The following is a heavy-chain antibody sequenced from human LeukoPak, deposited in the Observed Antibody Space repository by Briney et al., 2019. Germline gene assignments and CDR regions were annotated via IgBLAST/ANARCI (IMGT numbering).Heavy chain of an antibody. CDR2: ISGSGDNT. J-gene: IGHJ4*02. CDR1: GFTFTSYS. CDR3: AKGSYYDSSGSFYFDY. V-gene: IGHV3-23*01. Sequence: GGSLRLSCAASGFTFTSYSMNWVRQAPGKGLGWVSGISGSGDNTYYADSVKGRFTISRDNSKNTLYVQVNSLGTEDTAAYYCAKGSYYDSSGSFYFDYWGQGTLVTVSS. D-gene: IGHD3-22*01.